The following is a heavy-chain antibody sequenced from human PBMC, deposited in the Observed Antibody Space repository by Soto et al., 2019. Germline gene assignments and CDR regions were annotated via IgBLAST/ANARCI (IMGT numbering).Heavy chain of an antibody. V-gene: IGHV1-69*13. CDR1: GGTFSSYA. Sequence: SVKVSCKASGGTFSSYAISWVRQAPGQGLEWMGGIIPIFGTANYAQKFQGRVTITADESTSTAYMGLSSLRSEDTAVYYCASNHIRSAAMGSYYFDYWGQGTLVTLSS. J-gene: IGHJ4*02. D-gene: IGHD5-18*01. CDR2: IIPIFGTA. CDR3: ASNHIRSAAMGSYYFDY.